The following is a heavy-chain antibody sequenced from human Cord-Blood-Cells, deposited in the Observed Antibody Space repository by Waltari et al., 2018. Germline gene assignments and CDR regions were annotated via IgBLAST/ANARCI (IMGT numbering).Heavy chain of an antibody. V-gene: IGHV3-23*01. J-gene: IGHJ3*02. CDR2: ISGSGGST. Sequence: EVQLLESGGGLVQPGGSLRLSWAASGFTFSSYAMRWVRQAPGKGLEWVSAISGSGGSTYYADSVKGRFTISRDNSKNTLYLQMNSLRAEDTAVYYCAKGPTALGWEDAFDIWGQGTMVTVSS. CDR1: GFTFSSYA. D-gene: IGHD1-26*01. CDR3: AKGPTALGWEDAFDI.